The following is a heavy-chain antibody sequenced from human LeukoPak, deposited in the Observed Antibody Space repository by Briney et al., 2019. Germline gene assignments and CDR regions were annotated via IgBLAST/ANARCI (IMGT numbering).Heavy chain of an antibody. CDR1: GYTFITYD. D-gene: IGHD2-8*01. CDR2: LNPQSGHT. J-gene: IGHJ4*02. Sequence: ASVKVSCKASGYTFITYDIIWVRQAAGQGLEWVGWLNPQSGHTGYTENFQGRVIMTMDSSTATVYMELRSLRFEDTAVYYCARGPWFRSLVGYCADGVCCPGYWGQGTLVTVSS. CDR3: ARGPWFRSLVGYCADGVCCPGY. V-gene: IGHV1-8*01.